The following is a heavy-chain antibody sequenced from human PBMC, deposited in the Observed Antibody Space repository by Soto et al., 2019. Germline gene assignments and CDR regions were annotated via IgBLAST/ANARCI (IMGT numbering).Heavy chain of an antibody. CDR3: ARHGANSGSYSEYFQH. CDR1: GDSISSPTYF. D-gene: IGHD1-26*01. CDR2: IDYSWTT. V-gene: IGHV4-39*01. J-gene: IGHJ1*01. Sequence: QLQLQESGPGLVKASETLSLICTVSGDSISSPTYFWGWIRQPPGKGLEWIGSIDYSWTTYYNTSLRTRATISVDTSKNQCSLMRTSVTAADTSRYYCARHGANSGSYSEYFQHWGQGTLVTVSS.